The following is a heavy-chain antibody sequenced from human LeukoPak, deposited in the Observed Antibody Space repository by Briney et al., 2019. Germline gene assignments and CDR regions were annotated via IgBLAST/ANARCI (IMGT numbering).Heavy chain of an antibody. V-gene: IGHV3-7*01. J-gene: IGHJ4*02. CDR1: GFTFSSYW. D-gene: IGHD3-22*01. Sequence: GGSLRLSCAASGFTFSSYWMSWVRQAPGKGLEWVANIKQDGSEKYYVDSVKGRFTISRDNAKNSLYLQMTSLRAEDTAVYYCARDLVDSSGYYYDYWGQGTLVTVSS. CDR3: ARDLVDSSGYYYDY. CDR2: IKQDGSEK.